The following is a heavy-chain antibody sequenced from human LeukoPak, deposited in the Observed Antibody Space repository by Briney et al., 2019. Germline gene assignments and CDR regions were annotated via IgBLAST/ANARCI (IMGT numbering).Heavy chain of an antibody. CDR3: AKDSQVISTYYFDY. CDR1: GFAFSSYA. V-gene: IGHV3-23*01. CDR2: ISGSGGTT. Sequence: GGSLRLSCAASGFAFSSYAMSWVRQAPGEGLEWVSAISGSGGTTYYPNSVKGRFTISRDNSKNTLYLQMNSLRAEDTAVYYCAKDSQVISTYYFDYWGQGTLVTVSS. J-gene: IGHJ4*02. D-gene: IGHD2-21*01.